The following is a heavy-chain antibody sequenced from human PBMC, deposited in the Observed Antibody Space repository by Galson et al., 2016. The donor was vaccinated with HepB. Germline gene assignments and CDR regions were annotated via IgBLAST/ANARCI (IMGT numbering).Heavy chain of an antibody. V-gene: IGHV3-11*01. J-gene: IGHJ6*02. CDR1: GFAFGDYN. D-gene: IGHD6-6*01. CDR3: ARQGMTYSNSYPYYYNGLDG. Sequence: SLRLSCAASGFAFGDYNMSWLRQPPGKGLEWVSDISSSGTSLRYADSVKGRFTISRDNAMNSLSLHMNSLRAEDTAVYYCARQGMTYSNSYPYYYNGLDGWGPGTADTVSS. CDR2: ISSSGTSL.